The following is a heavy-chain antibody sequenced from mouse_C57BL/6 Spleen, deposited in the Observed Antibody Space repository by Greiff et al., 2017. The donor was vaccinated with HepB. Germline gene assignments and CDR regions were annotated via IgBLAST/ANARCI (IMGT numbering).Heavy chain of an antibody. J-gene: IGHJ3*01. D-gene: IGHD2-4*01. Sequence: ESGPGLVKPSQSLSLTCSVTGYSITSGYYWNWIRQFPGKKLEWMGYISYDGSNNYNPSLKNRISITRDTSKNQFFLKLNSVTTEDTATYYCARGGETLYYDYPWFAYWGQGTLVTVSA. CDR3: ARGGETLYYDYPWFAY. CDR2: ISYDGSN. V-gene: IGHV3-6*01. CDR1: GYSITSGYY.